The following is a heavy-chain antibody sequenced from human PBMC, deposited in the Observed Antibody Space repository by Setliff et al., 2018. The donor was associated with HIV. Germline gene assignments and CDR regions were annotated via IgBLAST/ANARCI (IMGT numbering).Heavy chain of an antibody. CDR1: GFSVSSSY. CDR3: AKEPCSGGSCYSGYFDY. J-gene: IGHJ4*02. V-gene: IGHV3-66*02. Sequence: PGGSLRLSCAASGFSVSSSYMSWVRQAPGKGLEWASVIYSGGSTDYADSVKGRFTISRDNSKNTLYLQMNSLRAEDTAVYYCAKEPCSGGSCYSGYFDYWGQGTLVTVSS. CDR2: IYSGGST. D-gene: IGHD2-15*01.